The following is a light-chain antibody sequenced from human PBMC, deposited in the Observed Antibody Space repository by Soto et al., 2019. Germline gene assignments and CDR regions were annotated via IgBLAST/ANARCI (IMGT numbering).Light chain of an antibody. CDR3: QQGT. CDR1: QSIGNS. J-gene: IGKJ1*01. V-gene: IGKV3-11*01. CDR2: DAS. Sequence: VLTQSPATVSLSPGDRATLSCRASQSIGNSLAWYQQKAGQAPRLLIYDASSRASGIPARFSGSGSGTDFTLTISSLEPEDFAVYFCQQGTFGQGTKVDIK.